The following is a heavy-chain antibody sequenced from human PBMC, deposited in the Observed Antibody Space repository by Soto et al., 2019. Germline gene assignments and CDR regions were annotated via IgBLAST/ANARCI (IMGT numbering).Heavy chain of an antibody. CDR2: IYYSGST. CDR3: ARDRNGYYDSSGYRNNWFDP. D-gene: IGHD3-22*01. J-gene: IGHJ5*02. Sequence: SETLSLTCTVSGGSISSYYWSWIRQPPGKGLEWIGYIYYSGSTNYNPSLKSRVTISVDTSKNQFSLKLSSVTAADTAVYYCARDRNGYYDSSGYRNNWFDPWGQGTLVTVS. V-gene: IGHV4-59*01. CDR1: GGSISSYY.